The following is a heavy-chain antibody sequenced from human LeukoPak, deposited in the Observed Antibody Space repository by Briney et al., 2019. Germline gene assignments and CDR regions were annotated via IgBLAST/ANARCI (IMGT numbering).Heavy chain of an antibody. D-gene: IGHD6-19*01. V-gene: IGHV4-39*01. CDR1: GGSISSSSYH. CDR3: ARLYSGWYSSPFDY. CDR2: IYYSGST. Sequence: SETLSLTCTVSGGSISSSSYHWGWIRQPPGKGLEWIGSIYYSGSTYYNPSLKSRVTISVDTSKNQFSLKLSSVTAADTAVYYCARLYSGWYSSPFDYWGQGTLVTVSS. J-gene: IGHJ4*02.